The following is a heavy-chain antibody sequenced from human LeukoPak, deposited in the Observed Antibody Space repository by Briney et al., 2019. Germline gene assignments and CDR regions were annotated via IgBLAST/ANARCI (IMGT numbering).Heavy chain of an antibody. J-gene: IGHJ4*02. CDR3: AREAYYYDSSGNRAFDY. CDR1: GSTFITNA. D-gene: IGHD3-22*01. Sequence: GGSLRPSCPASGSTFITNAMHWVRQPPGKGLEWVAVISYDGSNKYYADSVKGRFTISRDNSKNTLYLQMNSLRAEDTAVYYCAREAYYYDSSGNRAFDYWGQGTLVTVSS. CDR2: ISYDGSNK. V-gene: IGHV3-30*01.